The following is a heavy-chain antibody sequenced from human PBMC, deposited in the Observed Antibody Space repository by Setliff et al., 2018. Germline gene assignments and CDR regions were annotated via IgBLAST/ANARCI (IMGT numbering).Heavy chain of an antibody. CDR2: IIPIFGTA. J-gene: IGHJ6*03. Sequence: ASVKVSCKASGGTFSSYAISWVRQAPGQGLEWMGRIIPIFGTANYAQKFQGRVTITADKSTSTAYMELSSLRSEDTAVYYCAREGLIADTTYYYYYYMDVWGKGTTVTVSS. CDR3: AREGLIADTTYYYYYYMDV. V-gene: IGHV1-69*06. D-gene: IGHD2-21*01. CDR1: GGTFSSYA.